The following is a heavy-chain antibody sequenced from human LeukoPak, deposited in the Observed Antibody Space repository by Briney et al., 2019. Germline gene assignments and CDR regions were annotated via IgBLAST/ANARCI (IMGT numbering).Heavy chain of an antibody. Sequence: GGSQRLSCAASGFTVSSNYMNWVRQAPGKGLEWVSVIYSGGSTYYADSVKGRFTISRDNSKNTLYLQMNSLRVEDTAVYYCARDVCSSTSCYDYWGQGTLVTVSS. V-gene: IGHV3-53*01. CDR1: GFTVSSNY. J-gene: IGHJ4*02. CDR2: IYSGGST. CDR3: ARDVCSSTSCYDY. D-gene: IGHD2-2*01.